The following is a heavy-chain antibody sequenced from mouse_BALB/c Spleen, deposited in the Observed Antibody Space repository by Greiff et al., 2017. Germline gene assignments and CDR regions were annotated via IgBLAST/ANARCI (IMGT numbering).Heavy chain of an antibody. V-gene: IGHV1-7*01. Sequence: QVQLKQSGAELAKPGASVKMSCKASGYTFTSYWMHWVKQRPGQGLEWIGYINPSTGYTEYNQKFKDKATLTADKSSSTAYMQLSSLTSEDSAVYYCARAMIRGAWFAYWGQGTLVTVSA. J-gene: IGHJ3*01. CDR1: GYTFTSYW. D-gene: IGHD2-4*01. CDR2: INPSTGYT. CDR3: ARAMIRGAWFAY.